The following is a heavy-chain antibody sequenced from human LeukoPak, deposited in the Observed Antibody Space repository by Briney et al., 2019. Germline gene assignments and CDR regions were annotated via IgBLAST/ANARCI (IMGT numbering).Heavy chain of an antibody. CDR2: INPNSGGT. D-gene: IGHD4-17*01. V-gene: IGHV1-2*04. Sequence: ASVKVSCKASGYTFTGYYMHWVRQAPGQGLEWMGWINPNSGGTNYAQKFQGWVTMTRDTSISTAYMELSRLRSDDTAVYYCARDSTTDYATNWFDPWGQGTLVTVSS. CDR3: ARDSTTDYATNWFDP. CDR1: GYTFTGYY. J-gene: IGHJ5*02.